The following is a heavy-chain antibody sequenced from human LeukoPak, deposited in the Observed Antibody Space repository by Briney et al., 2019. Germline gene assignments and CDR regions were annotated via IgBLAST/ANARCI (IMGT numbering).Heavy chain of an antibody. CDR2: INHSGST. D-gene: IGHD1-26*01. Sequence: NTSETLSLTCAVYGGSFSGYYWSWIRQPPGKGLEGIGEINHSGSTNYNPSLKSRVTISVDTSKNPFSLKLSSVTAADTAVYYCARGMSSGQYSGSYYDYWGQGTLVTVSS. J-gene: IGHJ4*02. CDR1: GGSFSGYY. V-gene: IGHV4-34*01. CDR3: ARGMSSGQYSGSYYDY.